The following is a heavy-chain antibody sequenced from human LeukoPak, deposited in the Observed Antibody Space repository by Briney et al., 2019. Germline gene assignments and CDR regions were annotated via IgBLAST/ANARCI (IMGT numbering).Heavy chain of an antibody. J-gene: IGHJ5*02. V-gene: IGHV4-61*02. D-gene: IGHD2-15*01. CDR2: IYTSGST. CDR1: GGSISSGSYY. Sequence: PSETLSLTCTVSGGSISSGSYYWSWIRQPAGKGLEWIGRIYTSGSTNYNPPLKSRVTISVDTSKNQFSLKLSSVTAADTAVYYCARARSGLSGWFDPWGQGTLVTVSS. CDR3: ARARSGLSGWFDP.